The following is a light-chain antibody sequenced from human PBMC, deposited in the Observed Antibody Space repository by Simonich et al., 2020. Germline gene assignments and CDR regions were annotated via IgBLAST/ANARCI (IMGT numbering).Light chain of an antibody. CDR3: CSYAGSSTSVV. Sequence: QSALTQPASVSGSPGQSITISCTGTSSDVGSYNLVSWYQQHPGKAPKLMIYEGSKRPSGVSKRFSDSKSGNTASLTISGLQAEDEADYYCCSYAGSSTSVVFGGGTKLTVL. CDR2: EGS. CDR1: SSDVGSYNL. V-gene: IGLV2-23*01. J-gene: IGLJ2*01.